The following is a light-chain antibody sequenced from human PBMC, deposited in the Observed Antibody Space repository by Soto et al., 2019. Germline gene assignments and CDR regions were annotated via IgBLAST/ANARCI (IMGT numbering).Light chain of an antibody. CDR1: QGIGSA. CDR2: TAS. J-gene: IGKJ5*01. V-gene: IGKV1-9*01. Sequence: DIQLTQSPSFLSASVGDRVTITCRASQGIGSALAWYQQKPGKAPKLLIHTASTLQSGVPSRFSGSGSVTEFTLAISSLQPEDLAVYYCQHRRGYPISFGQGTRLEIK. CDR3: QHRRGYPIS.